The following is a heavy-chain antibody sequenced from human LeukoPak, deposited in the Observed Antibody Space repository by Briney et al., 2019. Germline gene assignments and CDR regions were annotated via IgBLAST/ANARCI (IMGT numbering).Heavy chain of an antibody. CDR3: ARVSDSSGYYYGVFNY. CDR2: IYYSGST. V-gene: IGHV4-59*01. CDR1: GGSISSYY. J-gene: IGHJ4*02. Sequence: PSETLPLTCTVSGGSISSYYWSWIRQPPGKGLEWVGYIYYSGSTNYNPSLKSRVTISVDTSKNQFSLKLSSVTAADTAVYYCARVSDSSGYYYGVFNYWGQGTLVTVSS. D-gene: IGHD3-22*01.